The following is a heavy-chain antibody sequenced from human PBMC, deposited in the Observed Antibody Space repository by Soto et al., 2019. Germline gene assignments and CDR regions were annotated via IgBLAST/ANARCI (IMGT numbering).Heavy chain of an antibody. J-gene: IGHJ6*02. CDR1: GYPFTAYY. CDR2: INTKNGGS. V-gene: IGHV1-2*06. Sequence: ASVKVSCKASGYPFTAYYVHWVRQAPGQGLEWVGRINTKNGGSDFAQKFQGRVTMTRDSSITTAYMDLNRLTSDDTAVYYCVSSVAVRPGRGDYLALDVWGQGTTVTVYS. D-gene: IGHD6-6*01. CDR3: VSSVAVRPGRGDYLALDV.